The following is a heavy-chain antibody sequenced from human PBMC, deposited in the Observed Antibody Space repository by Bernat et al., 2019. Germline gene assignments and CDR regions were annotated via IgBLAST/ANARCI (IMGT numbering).Heavy chain of an antibody. Sequence: EVQLLESGGGLVQPGGSLRLSCAASGFTFSSYAMSWVRQAPGKGLEWVSAISGSGGSTDYADPVKGRFTISRDNSKNTLYQQMNSLRAEDTAVDYCVKDANRDCWSGYSSYYSDYWGQGTLVTVSS. J-gene: IGHJ4*02. CDR2: ISGSGGST. CDR1: GFTFSSYA. D-gene: IGHD3-3*01. V-gene: IGHV3-23*01. CDR3: VKDANRDCWSGYSSYYSDY.